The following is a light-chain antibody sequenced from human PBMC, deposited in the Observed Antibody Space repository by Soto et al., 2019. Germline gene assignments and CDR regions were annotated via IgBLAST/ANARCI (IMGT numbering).Light chain of an antibody. J-gene: IGKJ4*01. CDR2: AAS. CDR1: QDIRHF. Sequence: IQMTQSPSALSASVGDRVTITCRASQDIRHFLTWYQHKPGRVPKLLIYAASTLQSGVPSRFSGSGSGTDFILTISSLQPEDAATCSCQKYNTATRTFGGWTTVEI. CDR3: QKYNTATRT. V-gene: IGKV1-27*01.